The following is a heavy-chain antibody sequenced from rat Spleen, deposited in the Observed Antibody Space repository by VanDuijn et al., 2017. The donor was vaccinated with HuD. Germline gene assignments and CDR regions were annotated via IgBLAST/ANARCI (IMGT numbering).Heavy chain of an antibody. Sequence: EVQLKESGPGLVQPSQTLSLTCTVSGFSLTNYNIHWVRQPPGKGLAGMGVVWSGGSTAYNSVFKSRLSITRDTSKGQVFLKMNSLQTEDTAIYYCTRGPGYYIDDWGQGVMVTVSS. CDR2: VWSGGST. D-gene: IGHD1-7*01. CDR3: TRGPGYYIDD. V-gene: IGHV2S63*01. J-gene: IGHJ2*01. CDR1: GFSLTNYN.